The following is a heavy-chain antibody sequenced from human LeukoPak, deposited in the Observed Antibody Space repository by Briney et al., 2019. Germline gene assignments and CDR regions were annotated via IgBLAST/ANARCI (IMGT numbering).Heavy chain of an antibody. Sequence: PGGSLRLSCAASGFTFSSYAMSWVRQAPGKGLEWVSAISGSGGSTYYADSVKGRFTISRDNSKNTLYLQMNSLRAEDTAVYYCAECQGGFWYDASDYWGQGTLSPSPQ. D-gene: IGHD1-1*01. CDR3: AECQGGFWYDASDY. V-gene: IGHV3-23*01. CDR2: ISGSGGST. CDR1: GFTFSSYA. J-gene: IGHJ4*02.